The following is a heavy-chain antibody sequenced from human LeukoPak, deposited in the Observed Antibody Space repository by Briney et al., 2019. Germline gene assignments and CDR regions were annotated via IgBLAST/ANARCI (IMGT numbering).Heavy chain of an antibody. CDR3: ARQKRSTPRYYFDY. Sequence: SETLSLTCSVSGFSIDTGFFWGWIRQPPGKGLEWIGTIYRDGKTYYNPSLKSRVTITVDTSRNQFSLRLFSVTAADTAFYYCARQKRSTPRYYFDYWGQGTLVTVSS. V-gene: IGHV4-38-2*02. J-gene: IGHJ4*02. CDR1: GFSIDTGFF. CDR2: IYRDGKT. D-gene: IGHD2-15*01.